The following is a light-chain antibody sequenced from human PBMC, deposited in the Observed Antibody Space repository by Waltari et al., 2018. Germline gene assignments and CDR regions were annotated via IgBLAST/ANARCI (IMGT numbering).Light chain of an antibody. J-gene: IGKJ3*01. CDR1: QSVSSSH. V-gene: IGKV3-20*01. CDR2: GAS. CDR3: QQYDSSPLT. Sequence: EIVLPQSPGPLSFSSGERATLPCRPAQSVSSSHLAWYQQKPGQAPRLLISGASSRDTGIPDRFSGSGSGTDFTLTISRLEPEDFAVYYCQQYDSSPLTFGPGTRVHI.